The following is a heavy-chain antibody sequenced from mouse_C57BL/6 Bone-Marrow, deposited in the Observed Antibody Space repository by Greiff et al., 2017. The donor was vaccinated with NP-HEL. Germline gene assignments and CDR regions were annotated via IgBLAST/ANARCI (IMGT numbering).Heavy chain of an antibody. CDR2: IDPETGGT. V-gene: IGHV1-15*01. CDR1: GYTFTDYE. D-gene: IGHD1-1*01. Sequence: VKVVESGAELVRPGASVTLSCKASGYTFTDYEMHWVKQTPVHGLEWIGAIDPETGGTAYNQKFKGKAILTADKSSSTAYMELRSLTSEDSAVYYCTRSRDYGSSLLYAMDYWGQGTSVTVSS. J-gene: IGHJ4*01. CDR3: TRSRDYGSSLLYAMDY.